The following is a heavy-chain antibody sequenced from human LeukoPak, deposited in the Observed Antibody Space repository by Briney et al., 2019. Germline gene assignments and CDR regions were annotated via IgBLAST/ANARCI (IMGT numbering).Heavy chain of an antibody. CDR1: RGSISSGDYY. V-gene: IGHV4-30-4*01. Sequence: SQTLSLTCTVSRGSISSGDYYWSWIRQPPGKGLEWIGYIYYSGSTYYSPSLKSRVTISVDTSKNQFSLKLSSVTAADTAVYYCASTNYGSGSYYIIPPFDYWGQGTLVTVSS. CDR2: IYYSGST. CDR3: ASTNYGSGSYYIIPPFDY. D-gene: IGHD3-10*01. J-gene: IGHJ4*02.